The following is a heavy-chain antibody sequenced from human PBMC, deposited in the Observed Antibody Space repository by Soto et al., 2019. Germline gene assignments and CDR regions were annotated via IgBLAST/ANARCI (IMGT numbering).Heavy chain of an antibody. V-gene: IGHV2-26*01. D-gene: IGHD3-9*01. CDR3: ARFSWGSTPFDWLGTSSYYYYGMDV. CDR2: IFSNDEK. J-gene: IGHJ6*02. Sequence: QVTLKECGPVLVKPTETLTLTCTVSGFSLSNARMGVSWIRQPPGKALEWLAHIFSNDEKSYSPSLKSRLTISKDTSKSQVVLTMNNMDPVDTATYYCARFSWGSTPFDWLGTSSYYYYGMDVWGQGTTVTVSS. CDR1: GFSLSNARMG.